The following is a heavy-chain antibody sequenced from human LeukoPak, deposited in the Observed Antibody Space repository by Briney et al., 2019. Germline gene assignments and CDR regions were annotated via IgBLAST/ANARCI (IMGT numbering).Heavy chain of an antibody. Sequence: ASVTVSCKASGGTFSSYAISWVRQAPGQGLEWMGGIIPIFGTANYAQKFQGRVTITTDESTSTAYMELSSLRSEDTAVYYCAREVIAARGNWFDPWGQGTLVTVSS. CDR1: GGTFSSYA. CDR3: AREVIAARGNWFDP. D-gene: IGHD6-6*01. V-gene: IGHV1-69*05. CDR2: IIPIFGTA. J-gene: IGHJ5*02.